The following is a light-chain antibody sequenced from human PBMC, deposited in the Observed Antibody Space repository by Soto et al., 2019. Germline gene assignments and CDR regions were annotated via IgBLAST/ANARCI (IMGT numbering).Light chain of an antibody. Sequence: DRQMTHSPSTLSASIGDRVTITYRSSQNVNKWLAWFQQKPAKLPKLLIFDASTLQTGVPSSFGGGGSATEFTLPISGLKPPDFATYYCQQYNSYYPWTFGPGTKVDIK. J-gene: IGKJ1*01. V-gene: IGKV1-5*01. CDR3: QQYNSYYPWT. CDR2: DAS. CDR1: QNVNKW.